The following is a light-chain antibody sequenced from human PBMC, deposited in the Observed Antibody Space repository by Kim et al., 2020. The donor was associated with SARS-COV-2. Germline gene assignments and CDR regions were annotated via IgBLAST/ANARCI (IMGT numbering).Light chain of an antibody. V-gene: IGKV3-11*01. CDR1: QSVSNY. J-gene: IGKJ3*01. CDR3: QQRSNWPPVFT. CDR2: DAS. Sequence: PGERATPFRKASQSVSNYLAWYQQKPGQAPRLLIYDASKRATGIPARFSGSGSGTDFTLTISSLEPEDFAVYYCQQRSNWPPVFTFGAGTKVDIK.